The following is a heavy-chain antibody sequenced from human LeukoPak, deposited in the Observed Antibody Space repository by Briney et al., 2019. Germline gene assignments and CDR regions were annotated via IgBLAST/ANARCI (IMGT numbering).Heavy chain of an antibody. D-gene: IGHD5-12*01. Sequence: GGSLRLSCAASGFTFSNYGMHWVRQAPGKGLEWVALIWYDGSNKYYADSVKGRFTISRDNSKNTLYLQMNSLRAEDTAVYYCAREMGLNIVATFGYWGQGTLVTVSS. V-gene: IGHV3-33*01. J-gene: IGHJ4*02. CDR3: AREMGLNIVATFGY. CDR2: IWYDGSNK. CDR1: GFTFSNYG.